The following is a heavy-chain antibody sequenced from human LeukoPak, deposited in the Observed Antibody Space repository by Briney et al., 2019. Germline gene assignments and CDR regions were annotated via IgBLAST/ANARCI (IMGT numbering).Heavy chain of an antibody. V-gene: IGHV1-2*02. CDR1: GYTFTGYY. CDR2: INPNSGDT. Sequence: ASVKVSCKASGYTFTGYYIHWVRQAPGQGLEWMGWINPNSGDTNYAQNFQGRVTMTRDTSITTAYMELSSLTSADTAVYFCARSAEHCNNGVCFTDYYMDVWGKGTTVTVSS. D-gene: IGHD2-8*01. J-gene: IGHJ6*03. CDR3: ARSAEHCNNGVCFTDYYMDV.